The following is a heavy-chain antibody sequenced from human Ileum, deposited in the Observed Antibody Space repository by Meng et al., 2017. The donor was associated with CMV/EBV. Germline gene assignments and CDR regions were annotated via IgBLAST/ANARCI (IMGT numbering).Heavy chain of an antibody. D-gene: IGHD6-13*01. CDR1: GFTFSRYW. Sequence: GGSLRLSCVASGFTFSRYWMSWVRQAPGKGLEWVANIKQDGSEKYYVDSVKGRFTISRDNDKSSLYLQMNSLRVEYTAVYYCARENGAAAGSPYYGMDVWGQGTTVTVSS. CDR3: ARENGAAAGSPYYGMDV. J-gene: IGHJ6*02. CDR2: IKQDGSEK. V-gene: IGHV3-7*01.